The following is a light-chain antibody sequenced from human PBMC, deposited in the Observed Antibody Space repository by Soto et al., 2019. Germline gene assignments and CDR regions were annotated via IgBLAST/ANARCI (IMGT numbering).Light chain of an antibody. Sequence: EIVLTQSPGTLSLSPGETATLSCRTSQTISRDDLAWYQQRPGQAPRLLVSATSRRATGIPDRFNGYGFGTDFTLTISSLEPEDFGVYYCYQYYSSPHTFGPGTRVDIK. CDR1: QTISRDD. V-gene: IGKV3-20*01. J-gene: IGKJ3*01. CDR3: YQYYSSPHT. CDR2: ATS.